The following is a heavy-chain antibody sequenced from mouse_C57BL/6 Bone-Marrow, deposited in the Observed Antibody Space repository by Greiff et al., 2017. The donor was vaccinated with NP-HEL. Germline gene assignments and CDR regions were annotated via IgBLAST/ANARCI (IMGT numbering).Heavy chain of an antibody. CDR2: ISYDGSN. J-gene: IGHJ2*01. CDR1: GYSFTSGYY. Sequence: EVKLMESGPGLVKPSQSLSLTCSVTGYSFTSGYYWNWIRQPPGNQLGWMGNISYDGSNNYNPSFKNRITITRDTSKNQFLLKLNSVTTESTATYYCARDRGLRSFDYWGQGTTLTVSS. CDR3: ARDRGLRSFDY. D-gene: IGHD3-1*01. V-gene: IGHV3-6*01.